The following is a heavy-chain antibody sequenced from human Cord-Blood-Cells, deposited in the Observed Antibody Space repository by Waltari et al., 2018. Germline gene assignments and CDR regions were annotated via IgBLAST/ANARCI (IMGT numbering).Heavy chain of an antibody. V-gene: IGHV1-2*02. D-gene: IGHD6-13*01. Sequence: QVQLVQSGAEVKKPGASVQVSCKASVYTFTGYYMHWVRQAPGQGLEWMGWINPNSGGTNYAQKFQGRVTMTRDTSISTAYMELSRLRSDDTAVYYCARPGIAAAGTFAFDIWGQGTMVTVSS. J-gene: IGHJ3*02. CDR1: VYTFTGYY. CDR3: ARPGIAAAGTFAFDI. CDR2: INPNSGGT.